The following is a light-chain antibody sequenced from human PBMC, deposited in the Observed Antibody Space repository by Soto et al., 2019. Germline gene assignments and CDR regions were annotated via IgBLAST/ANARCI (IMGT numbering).Light chain of an antibody. Sequence: QSALTQPASVSGSPGQSITISCIGTSSDVGGYNYVAWYQQHPGKAPKLMIYEVSNRPSGVSNRFSGSKSGNTASLTISGLQAEDEADYYCSSYTSRSTLYVFGTGTKVTVL. V-gene: IGLV2-14*01. CDR1: SSDVGGYNY. J-gene: IGLJ1*01. CDR2: EVS. CDR3: SSYTSRSTLYV.